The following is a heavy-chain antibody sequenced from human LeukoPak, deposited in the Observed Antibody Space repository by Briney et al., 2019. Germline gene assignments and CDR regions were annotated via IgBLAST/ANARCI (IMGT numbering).Heavy chain of an antibody. CDR2: ISAYNGNT. D-gene: IGHD5-18*01. CDR1: GYSFTSYG. Sequence: GASVKVSCKASGYSFTSYGISWVRQAPGQGLEWMGWISAYNGNTNYAQKLQGRVTMTTDTSTCTAYMELRSLRSDDTAVYYCAREGSIQVWSREFDPWGQGTLVTVSS. CDR3: AREGSIQVWSREFDP. J-gene: IGHJ5*02. V-gene: IGHV1-18*01.